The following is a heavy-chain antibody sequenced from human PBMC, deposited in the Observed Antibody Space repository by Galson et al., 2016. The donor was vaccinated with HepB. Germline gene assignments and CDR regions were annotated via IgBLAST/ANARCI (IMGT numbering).Heavy chain of an antibody. CDR2: IWYDGSKK. CDR3: ARDRRVFGVPIIPDY. CDR1: GFTLSSYG. D-gene: IGHD3-3*01. Sequence: SLRLSCAASGFTLSSYGMHWVRQAPGKGLEWVAHIWYDGSKKYYADSVKGRFTISRDNSKNTLYLQMNSLRAEDTAVYYCARDRRVFGVPIIPDYWGQGTLVTVSS. V-gene: IGHV3-33*01. J-gene: IGHJ4*02.